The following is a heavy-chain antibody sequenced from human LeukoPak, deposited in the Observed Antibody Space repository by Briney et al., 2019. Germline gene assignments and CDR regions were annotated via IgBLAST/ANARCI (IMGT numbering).Heavy chain of an antibody. V-gene: IGHV3-9*01. J-gene: IGHJ4*02. CDR1: GFTFEDYA. Sequence: PGRSLRLSCAVSGFTFEDYAMHWVRQVPGKGLEWVSGISWNSDSIGYGDSVKGRFTISRDNAKNSLYLQMNSLRPEDTALYYCATNGVGDSGYGNFDYWGQGTLVTVSS. CDR3: ATNGVGDSGYGNFDY. D-gene: IGHD5-12*01. CDR2: ISWNSDSI.